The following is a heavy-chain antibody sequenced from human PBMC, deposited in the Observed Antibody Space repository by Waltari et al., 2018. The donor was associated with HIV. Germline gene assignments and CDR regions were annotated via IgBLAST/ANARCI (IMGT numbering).Heavy chain of an antibody. J-gene: IGHJ4*02. CDR1: GYTFTNFF. CDR3: ARGPIVGSYANY. Sequence: VQLVQSGAEVKKPGASVKISCKTSGYTFTNFFLHWVRQAPGGGLEWMGRFAPDRPATLPAHVFQDRLIMTGDTTTGTAYLELTSLTPNDTGFYFCARGPIVGSYANYWGQGTMVTVSS. CDR2: FAPDRPAT. D-gene: IGHD3-10*01. V-gene: IGHV1-2*05.